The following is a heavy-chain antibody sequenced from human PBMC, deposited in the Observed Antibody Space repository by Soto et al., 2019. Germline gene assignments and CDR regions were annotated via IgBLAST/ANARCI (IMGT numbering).Heavy chain of an antibody. CDR1: GFTFGSYA. J-gene: IGHJ1*01. CDR3: ANDWTQYFQH. CDR2: ISYDGSNK. V-gene: IGHV3-30-3*02. D-gene: IGHD3-3*01. Sequence: GESLKISCAASGFTFGSYAMHWVRQAPGKGLEWVAVISYDGSNKYYADSVKGRFTISRDNSKNTLYLQMNSLRAEDTAVYYCANDWTQYFQHWGQGTLVTVSS.